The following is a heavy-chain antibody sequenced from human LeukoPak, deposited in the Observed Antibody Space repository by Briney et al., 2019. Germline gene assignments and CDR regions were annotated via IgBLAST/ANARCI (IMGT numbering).Heavy chain of an antibody. CDR3: VRYRTTRLGWRYFDL. CDR1: GGSISSGGYS. CDR2: IYHSGST. Sequence: SETLSLTCAVSGGSISSGGYSWSWIRQPPGKGLEWIGYIYHSGSTYYNPSLKSRVTISVDRSKNQFSLKLSSVTAADTAVYYCVRYRTTRLGWRYFDLWGRGTLVTVSS. V-gene: IGHV4-30-2*01. J-gene: IGHJ2*01. D-gene: IGHD4-11*01.